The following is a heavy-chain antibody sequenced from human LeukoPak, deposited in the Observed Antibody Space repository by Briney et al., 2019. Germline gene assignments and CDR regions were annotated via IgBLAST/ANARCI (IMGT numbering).Heavy chain of an antibody. Sequence: ASVKVSCKASGYTFTGYYMHWVRQAPGQGLEWMGWINPNSGGTNYAQKFQGRVTMTRDTSISTAYMELSRLRSDDTAVYYCAREGLLWFGEPPRSGYMDVWGKGTTVTVSS. D-gene: IGHD3-10*01. V-gene: IGHV1-2*02. CDR3: AREGLLWFGEPPRSGYMDV. CDR1: GYTFTGYY. J-gene: IGHJ6*03. CDR2: INPNSGGT.